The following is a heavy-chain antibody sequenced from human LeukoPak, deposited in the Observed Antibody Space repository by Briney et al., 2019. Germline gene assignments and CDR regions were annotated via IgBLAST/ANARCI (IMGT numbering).Heavy chain of an antibody. CDR2: ISSSSSTI. Sequence: GGSLRLSCAASGFTFSSYSMNWVRQAPGKGLEWVSYISSSSSTIYYADSVKGRFTISRDNAKNSLYLQMNSLRAEDTAVYYCARASLSCVAAAGTRALRYWGQGTLVTVSS. V-gene: IGHV3-48*01. D-gene: IGHD6-13*01. J-gene: IGHJ4*02. CDR1: GFTFSSYS. CDR3: ARASLSCVAAAGTRALRY.